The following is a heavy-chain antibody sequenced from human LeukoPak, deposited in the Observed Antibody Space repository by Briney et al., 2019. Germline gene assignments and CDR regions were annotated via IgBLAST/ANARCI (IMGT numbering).Heavy chain of an antibody. CDR1: GFTVSSNY. V-gene: IGHV3-53*01. CDR2: IYSGGTT. D-gene: IGHD1-26*01. J-gene: IGHJ4*02. CDR3: ERGESFDY. Sequence: GGSLRLSCAASGFTVSSNYMSWVRQAPGKGLEWVSGIYSGGTTYYADSLKGRFTISRDNPKNTLYLQMNSLRAEDTAVYYCERGESFDYWGQGTLVTVSS.